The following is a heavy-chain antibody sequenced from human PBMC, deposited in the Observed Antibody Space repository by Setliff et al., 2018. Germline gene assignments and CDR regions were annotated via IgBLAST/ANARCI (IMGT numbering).Heavy chain of an antibody. Sequence: SETLSLTCTVSGGSISSDSYYWSWIRQPAGKGLEWIGRIYSSGTTAYNPSLMSRATLSVDTSKNHFSLKLTSVTAADTGVYYCATIAATGRAPDMDVWGPGTTVTVSS. D-gene: IGHD6-13*01. V-gene: IGHV4-61*02. CDR2: IYSSGTT. J-gene: IGHJ6*02. CDR1: GGSISSDSYY. CDR3: ATIAATGRAPDMDV.